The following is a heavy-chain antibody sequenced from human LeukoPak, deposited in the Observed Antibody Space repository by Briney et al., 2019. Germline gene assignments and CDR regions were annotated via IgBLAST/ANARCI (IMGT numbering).Heavy chain of an antibody. CDR3: AKERDTAMVTIDY. V-gene: IGHV3-30*02. CDR2: IRYDGSNK. J-gene: IGHJ4*02. Sequence: GGSLRLSCAASGFTFSSYGMHWVRQAPGKGLEWVAFIRYDGSNKYYADSVKGRFTISRDNSKNTLYLQMNSLRAEDTAVYHCAKERDTAMVTIDYWGQGTLVTVSS. CDR1: GFTFSSYG. D-gene: IGHD5-18*01.